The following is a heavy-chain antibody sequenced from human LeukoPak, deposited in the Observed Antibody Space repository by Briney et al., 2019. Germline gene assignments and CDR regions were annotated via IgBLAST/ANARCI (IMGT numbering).Heavy chain of an antibody. CDR2: ISSSSSYI. CDR3: ARDGGYGGNSEPDAFDI. CDR1: GFTFSSYS. D-gene: IGHD4-23*01. V-gene: IGHV3-21*01. J-gene: IGHJ3*02. Sequence: GGSLRLSCAASGFTFSSYSMNWVRQAPGKGLEWVSSISSSSSYIYYADSVKGRFTISRDNAKNSLYLQMNSLRAEDTAVYYCARDGGYGGNSEPDAFDIWGQGTMVTVSS.